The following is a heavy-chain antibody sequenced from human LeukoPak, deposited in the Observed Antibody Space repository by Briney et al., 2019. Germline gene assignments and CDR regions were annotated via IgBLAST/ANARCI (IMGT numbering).Heavy chain of an antibody. CDR3: ARESPEGEMVTITGFDF. CDR1: GGSISGYDYY. Sequence: SQTLSLTCTVSGGSISGYDYYWTWIRQPAGKGLEWIGHIYLRGGTSYNPSLKNRVTISADISKNLFSLEMTSVTAADTALYYCARESPEGEMVTITGFDFWGPGTLVTVSS. D-gene: IGHD5-24*01. CDR2: IYLRGGT. J-gene: IGHJ4*02. V-gene: IGHV4-61*09.